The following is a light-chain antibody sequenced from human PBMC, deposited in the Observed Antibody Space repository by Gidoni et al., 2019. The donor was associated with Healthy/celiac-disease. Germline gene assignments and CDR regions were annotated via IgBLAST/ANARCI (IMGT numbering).Light chain of an antibody. CDR2: AAS. V-gene: IGKV1-39*01. Sequence: DIQMTQSQSSLSASVGDRVTITCRASQSISSSLNWYQQKPGKAPKLLIYAASSLQSGVPSMFSGIGSGTDFTLTISSLQPEDFATYYCQQCYSTLALTFGGGTKVEIK. CDR3: QQCYSTLALT. CDR1: QSISSS. J-gene: IGKJ4*01.